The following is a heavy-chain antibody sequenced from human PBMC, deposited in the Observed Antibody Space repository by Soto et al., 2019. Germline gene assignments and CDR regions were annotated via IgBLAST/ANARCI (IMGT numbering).Heavy chain of an antibody. CDR2: ISSSSSTI. CDR1: GFTFSSYS. Sequence: EVQLVESGGGLVQPGGSLRLSCAASGFTFSSYSMNWVRQAPGKGLEWVSYISSSSSTIYYADSVKGRFTISRDNAKNSLYLKKNGLRAEDTAVYYWARNLTSYGPFDYWGQGTLVPLSS. CDR3: ARNLTSYGPFDY. D-gene: IGHD5-18*01. J-gene: IGHJ4*02. V-gene: IGHV3-48*01.